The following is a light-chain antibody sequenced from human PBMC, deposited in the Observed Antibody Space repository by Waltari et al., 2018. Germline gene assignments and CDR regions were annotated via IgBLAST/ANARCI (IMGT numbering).Light chain of an antibody. CDR3: ATWDGSLRV. Sequence: QSGFTQPPSLSAAPGQDVAISCPGGPSNLGSRHVSWYQQVPGTAPNLLIYDNNQRPSGIPVRFSSSRSDTSATLAITGLQTGDEADYYCATWDGSLRVFGGGTRLTVL. CDR2: DNN. J-gene: IGLJ3*02. CDR1: PSNLGSRH. V-gene: IGLV1-51*01.